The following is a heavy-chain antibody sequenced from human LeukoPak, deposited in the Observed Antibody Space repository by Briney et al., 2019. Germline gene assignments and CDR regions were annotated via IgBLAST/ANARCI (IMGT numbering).Heavy chain of an antibody. J-gene: IGHJ4*02. Sequence: GGSLRLSCAASGFTFSSSAMSWVRQTPGKGLEWVSTIIGVPTYYADSVRGRFTISRDNSKNTLYLQLISLRADDTALYYCAKPYSSGWYAFDSWGQGTRVTVSS. CDR2: IIGVPT. D-gene: IGHD6-19*01. V-gene: IGHV3-23*01. CDR1: GFTFSSSA. CDR3: AKPYSSGWYAFDS.